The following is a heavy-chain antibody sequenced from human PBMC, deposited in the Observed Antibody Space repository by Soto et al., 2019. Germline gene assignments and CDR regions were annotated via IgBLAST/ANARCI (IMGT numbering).Heavy chain of an antibody. Sequence: EVQLLESGGGLVQPGGSLRLSCATSGFTFSSFAMSWVRQAPGKGLEWVSAISGSGGNTYYADSVKGRFTISRDNSKNTLYLQMNSLRAEDTAVYFCAKWPLSCIPPTRPNGWFDPWGQGTLVTVSS. J-gene: IGHJ5*02. CDR2: ISGSGGNT. D-gene: IGHD6-6*01. CDR3: AKWPLSCIPPTRPNGWFDP. V-gene: IGHV3-23*01. CDR1: GFTFSSFA.